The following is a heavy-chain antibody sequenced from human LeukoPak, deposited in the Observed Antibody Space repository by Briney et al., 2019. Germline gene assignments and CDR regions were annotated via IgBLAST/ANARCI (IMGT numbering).Heavy chain of an antibody. D-gene: IGHD3-3*01. J-gene: IGHJ4*02. CDR2: ISTRSDYI. CDR1: QFTFSDYT. V-gene: IGHV3-21*01. CDR3: ARYVYGVVTSFDY. Sequence: GGSLRLSCAASQFTFSDYTMNWVRRAPGKGLEWVSSISTRSDYIYYAESVKGRFTISRDNAMNSLYLQMNSLRAEDTAVYYCARYVYGVVTSFDYWGQGTLVTVSS.